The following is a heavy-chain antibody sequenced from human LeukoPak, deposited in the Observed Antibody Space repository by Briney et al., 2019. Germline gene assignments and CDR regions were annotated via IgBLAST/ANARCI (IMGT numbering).Heavy chain of an antibody. J-gene: IGHJ4*02. CDR2: INPNSGGT. CDR3: ARVGIAADLARVNDY. CDR1: GYTFTGYY. D-gene: IGHD6-13*01. Sequence: EVSVKVSCKASGYTFTGYYMHWVRQAPGQGLEWMGWINPNSGGTNYAQKFQGRVTMTRDTSISTAYMELSRLRSDDTAVYYCARVGIAADLARVNDYWGQGTLVTVSS. V-gene: IGHV1-2*02.